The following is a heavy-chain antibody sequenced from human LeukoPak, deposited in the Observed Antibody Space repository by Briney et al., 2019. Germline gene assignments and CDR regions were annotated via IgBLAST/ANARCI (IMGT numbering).Heavy chain of an antibody. CDR2: IYTSGST. D-gene: IGHD4-11*01. CDR3: ARGGGHYSNYFDY. CDR1: SGSISNYY. Sequence: SETLSPTCTVSSGSISNYYWSWNRQPAGQGLEWIGLIYTSGSTTYNPSLKSRVTMSVDTSKNQFSLRLSSVTAADTAVYFCARGGGHYSNYFDYWGQGNLVTVSS. J-gene: IGHJ4*02. V-gene: IGHV4-4*07.